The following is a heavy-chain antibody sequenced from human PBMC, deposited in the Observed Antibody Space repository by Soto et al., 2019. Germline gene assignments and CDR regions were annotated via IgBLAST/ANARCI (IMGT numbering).Heavy chain of an antibody. J-gene: IGHJ1*01. V-gene: IGHV4-30-4*08. CDR1: GGSIGSTDSY. Sequence: QVQLQESGPGLVEPSQTLSLTCTVSGGSIGSTDSYWSWIRRPPGKGLEWIGYIYYTGGTFYNPSLTSRLTLSLETSSNQFSLTLTSVTATDTGIYYCARGGSGWAEYFQHWGQGTLVAVSS. CDR2: IYYTGGT. CDR3: ARGGSGWAEYFQH. D-gene: IGHD6-25*01.